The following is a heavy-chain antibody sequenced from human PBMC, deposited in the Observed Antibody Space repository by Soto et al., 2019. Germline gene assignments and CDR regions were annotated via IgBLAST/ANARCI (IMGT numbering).Heavy chain of an antibody. J-gene: IGHJ3*02. D-gene: IGHD6-19*01. CDR3: ASLPVAGVAVDS. CDR2: IIPILGIV. Sequence: QVQLVQSGAEVKKPGSSVKVSCKASGGTFSSYIISWVRQAPGQGLEWMGRIIPILGIVKYAQKFQGRVTSTADKSTSTSYMQVSSLRSVDTAVCYCASLPVAGVAVDSWGQGTMVTVSS. V-gene: IGHV1-69*02. CDR1: GGTFSSYI.